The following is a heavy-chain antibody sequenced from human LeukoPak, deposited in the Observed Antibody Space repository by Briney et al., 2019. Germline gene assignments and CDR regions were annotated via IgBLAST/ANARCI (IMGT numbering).Heavy chain of an antibody. Sequence: SETLSLTCTVSGGSISSYYWSWIRQPPGKGLEWIGYIYYSGSTNYNPSLKSRVTISVDTSKNQFSLKLSSVTAADTAVYYCARHGAAMAGTGPLFDYWGQGTLVTVYS. CDR2: IYYSGST. CDR1: GGSISSYY. V-gene: IGHV4-59*08. D-gene: IGHD6-19*01. CDR3: ARHGAAMAGTGPLFDY. J-gene: IGHJ4*02.